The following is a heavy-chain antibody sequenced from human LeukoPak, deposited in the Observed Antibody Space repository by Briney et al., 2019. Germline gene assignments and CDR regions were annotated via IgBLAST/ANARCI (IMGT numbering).Heavy chain of an antibody. CDR3: ARDLYCGGDCHYSFDY. J-gene: IGHJ4*02. CDR1: GGSFSGFH. V-gene: IGHV4-59*01. Sequence: PSETLSLTCAVYGGSFSGFHWSWIRQPPGKGLEWIGYLYYSGSTNYNPSLKGRVTISVDTSKNQFSLKLSSVTAADTAVYYCARDLYCGGDCHYSFDYWGQGTLVTVSS. CDR2: LYYSGST. D-gene: IGHD2-21*02.